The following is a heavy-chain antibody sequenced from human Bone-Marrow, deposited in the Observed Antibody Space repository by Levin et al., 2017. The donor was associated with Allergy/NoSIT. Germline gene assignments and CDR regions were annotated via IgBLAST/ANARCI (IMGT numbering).Heavy chain of an antibody. CDR2: ISGSGDST. D-gene: IGHD1-26*01. V-gene: IGHV3-23*01. Sequence: PGGSLRLSCAVSGFTFSSFAMSWVRQAPGKGLEWVSGISGSGDSTYYADSFKGRFTMARDNSKNTLYLQLISLRAEDTAIYYCAKDRFRVGASNIDYWGQGTLVTVSS. CDR3: AKDRFRVGASNIDY. J-gene: IGHJ4*02. CDR1: GFTFSSFA.